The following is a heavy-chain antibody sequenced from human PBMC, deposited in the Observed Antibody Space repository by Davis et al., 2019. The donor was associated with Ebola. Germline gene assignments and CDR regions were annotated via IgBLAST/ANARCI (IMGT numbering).Heavy chain of an antibody. D-gene: IGHD6-6*01. CDR2: ISSSSSYI. CDR1: GFTFSDYY. Sequence: GESLKISCAASGFTFSDYYMSWIRQAPGKGLEWVSYISSSSSYIYYADSVKGRFTISRDNSKNTLYLQMNSLRAEDTAVYYCAKGGDSSSPDDYWGQGTLVTVSS. V-gene: IGHV3-11*05. CDR3: AKGGDSSSPDDY. J-gene: IGHJ4*02.